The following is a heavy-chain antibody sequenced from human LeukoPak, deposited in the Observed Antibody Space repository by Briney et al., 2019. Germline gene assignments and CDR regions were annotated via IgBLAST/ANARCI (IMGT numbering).Heavy chain of an antibody. CDR1: GYTFTSYG. Sequence: ASVKVSCKASGYTFTSYGISWVRQAPGQGLEWMGWISAYNGNTNYTQKLQGRVTMTTDTSTSTAYMELRSLRSDDTAVYYCARYGSGYDDGHFQHWGQGTLVTVSS. CDR2: ISAYNGNT. CDR3: ARYGSGYDDGHFQH. V-gene: IGHV1-18*01. J-gene: IGHJ1*01. D-gene: IGHD5-12*01.